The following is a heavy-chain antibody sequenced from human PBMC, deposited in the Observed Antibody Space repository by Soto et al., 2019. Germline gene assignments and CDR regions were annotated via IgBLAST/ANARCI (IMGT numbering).Heavy chain of an antibody. V-gene: IGHV1-46*01. J-gene: IGHJ6*02. CDR2: INPSGGST. CDR3: GSEGLDGMDV. CDR1: GYTFTSDY. Sequence: QVQLVQSGAEVKKPGASVKVSCKASGYTFTSDYMHWVRQAPGQGLEWMGIINPSGGSTSYAQQFQGRVTMTRDTSTSTVDMELGSLRSEDTAVSYCGSEGLDGMDVWGQGTTVTVSS. D-gene: IGHD3-9*01.